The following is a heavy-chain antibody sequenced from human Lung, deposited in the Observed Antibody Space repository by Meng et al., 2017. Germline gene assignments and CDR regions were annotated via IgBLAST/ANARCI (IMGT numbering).Heavy chain of an antibody. Sequence: QVQLVQSCAEVKKPGASSHVSCKASDYTFTGYGVCWVRQAPGQGLEWMAWLGAHPGDTSHAPKFLGIVTVTADTATDTAYMELRSLRSDDTVVYYCARGTPGRSYCDYWGLGTLVTVSS. D-gene: IGHD3-10*01. J-gene: IGHJ4*02. CDR1: DYTFTGYG. CDR3: ARGTPGRSYCDY. CDR2: LGAHPGDT. V-gene: IGHV1-18*04.